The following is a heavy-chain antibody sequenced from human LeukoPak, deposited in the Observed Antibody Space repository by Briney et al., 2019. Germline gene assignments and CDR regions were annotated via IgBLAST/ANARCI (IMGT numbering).Heavy chain of an antibody. D-gene: IGHD2-2*01. V-gene: IGHV3-11*04. CDR2: ISSSGSTI. J-gene: IGHJ4*02. CDR3: AGGVAVSVVPAPDY. CDR1: GFTFSDYY. Sequence: GGSLRLSCAASGFTFSDYYMSWIRQAPGKGLEWVSYISSSGSTIYYADSVKGRFTNSRDNAKNSLYLQMNSLRAEDTAVYYCAGGVAVSVVPAPDYWGQGTLVTVSS.